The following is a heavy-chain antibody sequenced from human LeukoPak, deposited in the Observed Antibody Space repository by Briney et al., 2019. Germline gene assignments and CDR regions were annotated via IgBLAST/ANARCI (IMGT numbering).Heavy chain of an antibody. D-gene: IGHD3-22*01. V-gene: IGHV4-59*08. CDR3: ASWLPDY. CDR1: GGSLSSYY. CDR2: IYYSGST. Sequence: PSETLSLTCTVSGGSLSSYYWSWIRQPPGKGLEWIGYIYYSGSTNYNPSLKSRVTISVDTSKNQFSLKLSTVTAADTAVYYCASWLPDYWGQGTLVTVSS. J-gene: IGHJ4*02.